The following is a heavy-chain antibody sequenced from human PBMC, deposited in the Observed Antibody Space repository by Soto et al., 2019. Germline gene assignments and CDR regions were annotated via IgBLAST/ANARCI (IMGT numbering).Heavy chain of an antibody. D-gene: IGHD3-16*02. Sequence: SDTLSLTCAVSSGSISRSNWWSWVRQPPGKGLEWIGEIYHSGSTNYNPSLKSRVTISVDKSKNQFSLKLSSVTAADTAVYYCARRTGYYDYIWGSYRYGRFDYWGQGTLVTVSS. CDR1: SGSISRSNW. CDR3: ARRTGYYDYIWGSYRYGRFDY. V-gene: IGHV4-4*02. CDR2: IYHSGST. J-gene: IGHJ4*02.